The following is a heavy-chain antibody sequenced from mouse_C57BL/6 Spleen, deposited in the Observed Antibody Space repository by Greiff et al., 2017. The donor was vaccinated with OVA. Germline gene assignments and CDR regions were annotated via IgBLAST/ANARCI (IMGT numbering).Heavy chain of an antibody. CDR3: ARSGGYYIYWYFYV. V-gene: IGHV1-26*01. Sequence: EVQLQQSGPELVKPGASVKISCKASGYTFTDYYMNWVKQSHGKSLEWIGDINPNNGGTSYNQKFKGKATLTVDKSSSTAYMELRSLTSEDSAVYYCARSGGYYIYWYFYVWGTGTTVTVSS. D-gene: IGHD2-3*01. CDR2: INPNNGGT. CDR1: GYTFTDYY. J-gene: IGHJ1*03.